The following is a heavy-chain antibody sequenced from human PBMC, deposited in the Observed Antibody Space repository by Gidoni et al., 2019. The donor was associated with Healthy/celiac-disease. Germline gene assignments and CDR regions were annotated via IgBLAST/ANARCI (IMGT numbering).Heavy chain of an antibody. V-gene: IGHV3-7*03. J-gene: IGHJ3*02. D-gene: IGHD2-21*02. CDR2: IKQDGSEK. Sequence: EVQLVESGGGLVQPGGSLRLSCAASGFTFSSYWMSWVRQAPGKGLEWVANIKQDGSEKYYVDSVKGRFTISRDNAKNSLYLQMNSLRAEDTAVYYCARGQQYCGGDCYSSDAFDIWGQGTMVTVSS. CDR1: GFTFSSYW. CDR3: ARGQQYCGGDCYSSDAFDI.